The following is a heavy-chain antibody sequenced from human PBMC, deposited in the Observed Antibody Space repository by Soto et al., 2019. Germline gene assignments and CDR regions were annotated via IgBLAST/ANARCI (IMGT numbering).Heavy chain of an antibody. CDR3: ARHPSVEAWFDS. V-gene: IGHV5-10-1*01. CDR1: GYSFTSYW. J-gene: IGHJ5*01. Sequence: EVQLVQSGAEVKKPGESLRISCKGSGYSFTSYWISWVRQMPGKGLEWMGRIDPSDSYTNYSPSFQGHVTISADKSISTAYLQWSSLKAADTAMYYCARHPSVEAWFDSWGQGTLVTVSS. CDR2: IDPSDSYT. D-gene: IGHD1-26*01.